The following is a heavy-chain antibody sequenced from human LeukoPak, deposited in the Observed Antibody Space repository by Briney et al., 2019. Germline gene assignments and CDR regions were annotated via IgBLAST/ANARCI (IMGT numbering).Heavy chain of an antibody. CDR1: GYTFTSYY. CDR2: INPSGGST. D-gene: IGHD6-13*01. J-gene: IGHJ4*02. CDR3: ARADILDLEPAAGHPEFDY. Sequence: ASVKVSCKAPGYTFTSYYMHWVRQAPGQGLEWMGIINPSGGSTSYAQKFQGRVTMTRDTSTSTVYMELSSLRSEDTAVYYCARADILDLEPAAGHPEFDYWGQGTLVTVSS. V-gene: IGHV1-46*01.